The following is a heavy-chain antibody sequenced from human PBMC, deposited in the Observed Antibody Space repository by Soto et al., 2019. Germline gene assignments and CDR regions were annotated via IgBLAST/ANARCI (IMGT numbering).Heavy chain of an antibody. V-gene: IGHV4-34*01. J-gene: IGHJ5*02. CDR3: ARGILGYCSSTSCYYYGWFDP. CDR2: INHSGST. CDR1: GGSFSGYY. D-gene: IGHD2-2*01. Sequence: PSETLSLTCAVYGGSFSGYYWSWIRQPPGKGLEWIGEINHSGSTNCNPSLKSRVTISVDTSKNQFSLKLSSVTAADTAVYYCARGILGYCSSTSCYYYGWFDPWGQGTLVTVSS.